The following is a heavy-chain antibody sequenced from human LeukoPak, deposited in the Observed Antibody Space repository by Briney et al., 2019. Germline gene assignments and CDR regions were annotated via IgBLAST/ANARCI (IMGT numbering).Heavy chain of an antibody. V-gene: IGHV4-34*01. D-gene: IGHD5-12*01. Sequence: SETLSLTCAVYGGSFSGYYWSWIRQPPGKGLEWIGEINHSGSTNYNPSLKSRVTISVDTSKNQFSLKLSSVTAADTAVYYCARTASVATPFDYWGQGALVTVSS. CDR2: INHSGST. J-gene: IGHJ4*02. CDR3: ARTASVATPFDY. CDR1: GGSFSGYY.